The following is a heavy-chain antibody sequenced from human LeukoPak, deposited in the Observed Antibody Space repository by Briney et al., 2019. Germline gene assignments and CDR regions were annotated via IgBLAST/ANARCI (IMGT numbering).Heavy chain of an antibody. D-gene: IGHD3-22*01. V-gene: IGHV4-59*08. Sequence: PSETLSLTCTVSGGSISSYYWSWIRQPPGKGLEWIGYIYYSGSTYYNPSLKSRVTISVDTSKNQFSLKLSSVTAADTAVYYCASQIITTTPGAFDIWGQGTMVTVSS. CDR2: IYYSGST. J-gene: IGHJ3*02. CDR3: ASQIITTTPGAFDI. CDR1: GGSISSYY.